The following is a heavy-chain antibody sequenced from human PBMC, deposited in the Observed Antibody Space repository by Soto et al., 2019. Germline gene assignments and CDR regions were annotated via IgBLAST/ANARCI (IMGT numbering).Heavy chain of an antibody. CDR2: IYHSGST. Sequence: QVQLQESGPGLVKPSGTLSLTCAVSSAAISSSNWWRWVRQPPGKGLEWIGEIYHSGSTNYNPSLKSRVTISVDKSKNQFSLSLSSVTAADTAVYDCASGSWCRWFDPWGQGIMVTVSS. J-gene: IGHJ5*02. CDR3: ASGSWCRWFDP. CDR1: SAAISSSNW. D-gene: IGHD6-13*01. V-gene: IGHV4-4*02.